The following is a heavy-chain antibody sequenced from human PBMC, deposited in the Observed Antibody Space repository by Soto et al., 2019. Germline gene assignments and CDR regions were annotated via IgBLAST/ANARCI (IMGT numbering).Heavy chain of an antibody. CDR3: ARAGGYDYYYYYYGMDV. J-gene: IGHJ6*02. Sequence: GASVKVSCKASGGTFSSYAISWVRQAPGQGLEWMGGIIPIFGTANYAQKFQGRVTITADESTSTAYMELSSLRSEDTAVYYCARAGGYDYYYYYYGMDVWGQGTTVTVSS. V-gene: IGHV1-69*13. D-gene: IGHD5-12*01. CDR2: IIPIFGTA. CDR1: GGTFSSYA.